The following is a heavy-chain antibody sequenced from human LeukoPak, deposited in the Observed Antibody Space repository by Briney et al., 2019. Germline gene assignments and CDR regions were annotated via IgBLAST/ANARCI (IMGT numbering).Heavy chain of an antibody. CDR1: GFTFSDYN. D-gene: IGHD1-26*01. CDR2: ISRSGSTK. CDR3: AREVELSYYYYYMDV. J-gene: IGHJ6*03. Sequence: GGSLRLSCAASGFTFSDYNMRWIRQAPGKGLEWVSSISRSGSTKYYADSVKGRFTISRDNAKNSLFLQMNSLRAEDTAVYYCAREVELSYYYYYMDVWGKGTTVTISS. V-gene: IGHV3-11*04.